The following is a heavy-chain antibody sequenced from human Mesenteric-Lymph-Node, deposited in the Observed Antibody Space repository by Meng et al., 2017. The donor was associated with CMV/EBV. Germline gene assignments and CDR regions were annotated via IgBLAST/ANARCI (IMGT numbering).Heavy chain of an antibody. V-gene: IGHV3-48*04. CDR3: ARDRKLIVVVVAATLADGMDV. J-gene: IGHJ6*02. Sequence: GGSLRLSCAASGFTFSSYSMNWVRQAPGKGLEWVSYISSSSSTIYYADSVKGRFTISRDNAKNSLYLQMNSLRAEDTAVYYCARDRKLIVVVVAATLADGMDVWGQGTTVTVSS. CDR1: GFTFSSYS. D-gene: IGHD2-15*01. CDR2: ISSSSSTI.